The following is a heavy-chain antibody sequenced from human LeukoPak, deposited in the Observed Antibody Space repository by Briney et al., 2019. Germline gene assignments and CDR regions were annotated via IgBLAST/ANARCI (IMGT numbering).Heavy chain of an antibody. CDR1: GFTFSSYG. V-gene: IGHV3-30*18. J-gene: IGHJ4*02. CDR2: ISYDGSNK. CDR3: AKGRNYYDSSGYYYADY. Sequence: GGSLRLSCAASGFTFSSYGMHWVRQAPGKGLEWVAVISYDGSNKYYADSVKGRFTISRDNSKNTLYLQMNSLRAEDTAVYYCAKGRNYYDSSGYYYADYWGQGTLVTVSS. D-gene: IGHD3-22*01.